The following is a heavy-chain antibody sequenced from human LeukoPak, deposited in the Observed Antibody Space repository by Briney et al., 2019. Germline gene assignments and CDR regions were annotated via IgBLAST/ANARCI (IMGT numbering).Heavy chain of an antibody. CDR1: GGSISSSNW. CDR3: ARDNGMVRGVINY. V-gene: IGHV4-4*02. D-gene: IGHD3-10*01. J-gene: IGHJ4*02. CDR2: IYHSGST. Sequence: TSGTLSLTCAVSGGSISSSNWWSWVRQPPGKGLEWIGEIYHSGSTNYNPSLKSRVTISVDKSKNQFSQKLSSVTAADTAVYYCARDNGMVRGVINYWGQGTLVTVSS.